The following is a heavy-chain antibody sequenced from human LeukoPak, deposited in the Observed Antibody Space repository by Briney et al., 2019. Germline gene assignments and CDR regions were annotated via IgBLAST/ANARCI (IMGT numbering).Heavy chain of an antibody. CDR3: ARGRWSTASASYYFDS. Sequence: ASVKVSCKASGYTFTDYAVNWMRHAPGERLEWMGWVNAGNGNTKYSQKFQGRVTVTRDRSAGTAYMELSSLRSEDTAVYYCARGRWSTASASYYFDSWGQGTLVTVS. J-gene: IGHJ4*02. CDR2: VNAGNGNT. V-gene: IGHV1-3*01. CDR1: GYTFTDYA. D-gene: IGHD5/OR15-5a*01.